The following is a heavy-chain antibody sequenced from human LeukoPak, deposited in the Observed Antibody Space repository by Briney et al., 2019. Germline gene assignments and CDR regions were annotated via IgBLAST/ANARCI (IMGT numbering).Heavy chain of an antibody. V-gene: IGHV3-30*18. J-gene: IGHJ6*02. D-gene: IGHD1-26*01. CDR3: AKEHQGVGAYYYYYGMDV. CDR2: ISYDGSNK. CDR1: GFTFSSYG. Sequence: GGSLRLSCAASGFTFSSYGMHWARQAPGKGLEWVAVISYDGSNKYYADSVKGRFTISRDNSKNTLYLQMNSLRAEDTAVYYCAKEHQGVGAYYYYYGMDVWGQGTTVTVSS.